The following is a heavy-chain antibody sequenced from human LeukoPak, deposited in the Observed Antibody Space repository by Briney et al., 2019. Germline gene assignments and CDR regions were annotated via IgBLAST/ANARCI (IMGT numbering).Heavy chain of an antibody. CDR2: ISWDGGST. J-gene: IGHJ6*03. CDR1: GFTFDDYT. V-gene: IGHV3-43*01. CDR3: AKGTLRITIFPTDYYMDV. Sequence: GGSLRLSCAASGFTFDDYTMHWVRQAPGKGLEWVSLISWDGGSTYYADSVKGRFTISRDNSKNSLYLQMNSLRTEDTALYYCAKGTLRITIFPTDYYMDVWGKGTTVTVSS. D-gene: IGHD3-3*01.